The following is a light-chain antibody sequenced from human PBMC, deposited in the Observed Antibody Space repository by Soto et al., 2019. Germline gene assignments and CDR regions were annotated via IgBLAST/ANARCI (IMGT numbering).Light chain of an antibody. CDR2: GAS. J-gene: IGKJ1*01. CDR3: GSDEWT. Sequence: EIVLTQSPATLSLSPGERATLSCRASQSIRSPFLAWYQQKPGQAPRLFIHGASSRATGIPDRCSGSGSGTDFTRTISRLEPEDFAVYYCGSDEWTFGQGTKVE. V-gene: IGKV3-20*01. CDR1: QSIRSPF.